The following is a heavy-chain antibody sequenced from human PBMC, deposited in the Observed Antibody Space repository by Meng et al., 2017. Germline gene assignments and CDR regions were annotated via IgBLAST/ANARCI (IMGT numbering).Heavy chain of an antibody. V-gene: IGHV5-51*01. D-gene: IGHD5-12*01. J-gene: IGHJ4*02. CDR2: IYPGDSDT. Sequence: GESLKISCKGSGYSFTSYWIGWVRQMPGKGLEWMGIIYPGDSDTRDSPSFQGQVTISADKSISTAYLQWSSLKASDTARYYCARMDSGYDYGWGAFDYWGQGTLVTVSS. CDR3: ARMDSGYDYGWGAFDY. CDR1: GYSFTSYW.